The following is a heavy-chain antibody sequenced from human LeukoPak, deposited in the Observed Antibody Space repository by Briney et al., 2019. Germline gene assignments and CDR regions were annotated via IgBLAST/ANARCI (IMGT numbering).Heavy chain of an antibody. CDR3: VRERTYYDFWSGYSDDAFDI. J-gene: IGHJ3*02. Sequence: GGSLRLSCAASGFIFTNAWMNWVRQAPGKGLEWVGLIKSKADGGTTDLAAPVKGRFTISRDNAKNTLYLQMNSLRAEDTAVYYCVRERTYYDFWSGYSDDAFDIWGQGTMVTVSS. D-gene: IGHD3-3*01. CDR1: GFIFTNAW. CDR2: IKSKADGGTT. V-gene: IGHV3-15*05.